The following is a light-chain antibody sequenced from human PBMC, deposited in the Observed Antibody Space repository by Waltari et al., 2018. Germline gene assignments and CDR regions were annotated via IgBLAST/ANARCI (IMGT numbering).Light chain of an antibody. CDR2: CAS. J-gene: IGKJ4*01. CDR3: QQYYSAPPT. Sequence: DIVMTQSPDSLAVSLGERATINCKSNQSVFKSSNNKNNLAWYQQKPGQPPKLLIYCASTRESGVPDRFTGSGSGTDFTLTINSLQAEDAAVYHCQQYYSAPPTFGAGTKVEIK. V-gene: IGKV4-1*01. CDR1: QSVFKSSNNKNN.